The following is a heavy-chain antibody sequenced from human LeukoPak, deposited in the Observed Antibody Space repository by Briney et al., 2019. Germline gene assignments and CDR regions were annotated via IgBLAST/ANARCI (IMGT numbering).Heavy chain of an antibody. Sequence: SETLSLTCTVSGGSINSSSYYWSWIRQPPGKGLEWIGYSYYSGSTNYNPSLKRRVTISVDTSKNQFSLKLSSVTAADTAVYYCARDVYKYDSSGSRAFDIWGQGTMVTVSS. V-gene: IGHV4-61*01. CDR3: ARDVYKYDSSGSRAFDI. J-gene: IGHJ3*02. CDR2: SYYSGST. CDR1: GGSINSSSYY. D-gene: IGHD3-22*01.